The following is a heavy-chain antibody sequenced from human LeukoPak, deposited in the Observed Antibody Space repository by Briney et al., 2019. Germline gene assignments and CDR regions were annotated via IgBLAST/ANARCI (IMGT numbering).Heavy chain of an antibody. CDR2: ISSSGSTI. D-gene: IGHD6-6*01. J-gene: IGHJ4*02. Sequence: PGGSLRLSCAASGFTFSDYYMSWIRQAPGKGLEWVSYISSSGSTIYYADSVKGRFTISRDNAKNSLYLQMNSLRAEDTAVYYCAGDRGSYSSSSGLGYWGQGTLVTVSS. CDR1: GFTFSDYY. CDR3: AGDRGSYSSSSGLGY. V-gene: IGHV3-11*01.